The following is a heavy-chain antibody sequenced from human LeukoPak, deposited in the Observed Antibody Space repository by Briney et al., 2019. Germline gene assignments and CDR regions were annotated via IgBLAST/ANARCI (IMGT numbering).Heavy chain of an antibody. J-gene: IGHJ3*02. CDR3: TRRYNYDSSGYYYVRDAFDI. V-gene: IGHV3-73*01. CDR1: GFTFSSYW. Sequence: GGSLRLSCAASGFTFSSYWMSWVRQASGKGLEWIGRIRSKAHSYATAYSASVKGRFTISRDDSKNTAYLQMNSLKTEDTAVYYCTRRYNYDSSGYYYVRDAFDIWGQGTMVTVSS. CDR2: IRSKAHSYAT. D-gene: IGHD3-22*01.